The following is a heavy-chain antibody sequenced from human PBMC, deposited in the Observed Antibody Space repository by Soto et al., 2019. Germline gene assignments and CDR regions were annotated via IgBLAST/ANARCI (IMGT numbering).Heavy chain of an antibody. CDR3: ARGVTMVRGVIHTPYFDY. V-gene: IGHV1-8*01. D-gene: IGHD3-10*01. CDR2: MNPNSGNT. J-gene: IGHJ4*02. CDR1: GYTFTSYD. Sequence: GASVKVSCKASGYTFTSYDINWVRQATGQGLEWMGWMNPNSGNTGYAQKFQGRVTMTRNTSISTAYMELSSLRSEDTAVYYCARGVTMVRGVIHTPYFDYWGQGTLVTVSS.